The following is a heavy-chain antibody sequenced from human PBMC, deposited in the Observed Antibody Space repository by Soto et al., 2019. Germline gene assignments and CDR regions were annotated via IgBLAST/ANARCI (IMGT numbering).Heavy chain of an antibody. D-gene: IGHD2-8*02. CDR3: AVSQESGLLGPWWTWLVEVSWVMGPLPWNF. CDR2: IYPSDSDT. V-gene: IGHV5-51*01. J-gene: IGHJ6*01. Sequence: PGESLKISWKASGYTFANSLIAWVRQMPGKGLEWMGIIYPSDSDTRYSPSFQGQVTISADKSISTAYLQWSSLKASDTAMYYWAVSQESGLLGPWWTWLVEVSWVMGPLPWNFWG. CDR1: GYTFANSL.